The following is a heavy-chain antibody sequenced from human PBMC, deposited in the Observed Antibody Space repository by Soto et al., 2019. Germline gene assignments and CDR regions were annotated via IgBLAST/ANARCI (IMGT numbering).Heavy chain of an antibody. Sequence: GGSLRLSCAASGFGFSTYNMDCVRQAPGKRPEWIAYISTTSFTIYYADSVKGRFTISRDNDRNSLYLEMSSLRDEDTAVYYCARDRCYDGTCYSASDSWGQVTLVTVSS. J-gene: IGHJ4*02. CDR3: ARDRCYDGTCYSASDS. CDR2: ISTTSFTI. CDR1: GFGFSTYN. D-gene: IGHD2-15*01. V-gene: IGHV3-48*02.